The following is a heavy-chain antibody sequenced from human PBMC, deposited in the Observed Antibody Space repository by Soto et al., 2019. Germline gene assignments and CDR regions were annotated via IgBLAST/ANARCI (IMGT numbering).Heavy chain of an antibody. V-gene: IGHV3-30*18. D-gene: IGHD2-21*02. CDR1: GFTFSSYG. CDR3: AKGTLEYCGGDCSPLDY. Sequence: QVQLVESGRGVVQPGRSLRLSCAASGFTFSSYGMHWVRQAPGKGLEWVAVISYDGNNKYYADSVKGRFTISRDNSKNTLYLQMNSLRAEDTAVYYCAKGTLEYCGGDCSPLDYWGQGTLVTVSS. CDR2: ISYDGNNK. J-gene: IGHJ4*02.